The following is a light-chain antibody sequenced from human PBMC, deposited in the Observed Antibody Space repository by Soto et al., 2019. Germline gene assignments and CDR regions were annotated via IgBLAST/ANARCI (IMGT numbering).Light chain of an antibody. CDR1: QSVNSNY. CDR3: QQYGNLPPNT. J-gene: IGKJ4*01. V-gene: IGKV3-20*01. CDR2: GAS. Sequence: EIVLTQSPDTLSWSPGERATLSCRASQSVNSNYLAWYQQKPGQAPRLLIYGASNRPTGIPDRFSGSGSGTDFTLTISRLEPEDFAVYYCQQYGNLPPNTFGGGTKVEIK.